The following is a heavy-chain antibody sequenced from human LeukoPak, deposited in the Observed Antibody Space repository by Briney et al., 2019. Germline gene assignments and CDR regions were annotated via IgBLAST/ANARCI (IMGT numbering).Heavy chain of an antibody. V-gene: IGHV4-59*01. CDR1: GGSISSYY. CDR2: IYYSGST. J-gene: IGHJ4*02. CDR3: ARLRPGIAVATFDY. Sequence: PSETLSLTCTVSGGSISSYYWSWLRQPPGKGLEGCGYIYYSGSTNYNPSLKSRVTISVDTSKNQFSLKLSSVTAADTAVYYCARLRPGIAVATFDYWGQGTLVTVSS. D-gene: IGHD6-19*01.